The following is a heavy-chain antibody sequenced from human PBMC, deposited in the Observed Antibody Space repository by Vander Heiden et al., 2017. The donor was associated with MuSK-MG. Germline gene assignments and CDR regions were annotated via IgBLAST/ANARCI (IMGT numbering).Heavy chain of an antibody. CDR2: ISYVGRST. Sequence: QVQLLESGGGVVQPGRSLRLSCAASRFTFGDYGFHWVRQAPGKGLEWLAVISYVGRSTFYADSVKGRFTISRDNSKSTVFLQMNSLRPDDTALYYCARDGRWGADDAFDIWGQGTRVIVSS. J-gene: IGHJ3*02. CDR3: ARDGRWGADDAFDI. V-gene: IGHV3-30*03. D-gene: IGHD1-26*01. CDR1: RFTFGDYG.